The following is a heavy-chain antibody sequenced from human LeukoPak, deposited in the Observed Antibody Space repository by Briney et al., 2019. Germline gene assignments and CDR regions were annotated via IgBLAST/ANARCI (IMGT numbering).Heavy chain of an antibody. D-gene: IGHD6-6*01. V-gene: IGHV4-34*01. CDR3: ARGYNSSDEFDY. J-gene: IGHJ4*02. CDR1: GGSFSGYY. Sequence: SETLSLTCAVYGGSFSGYYWSWIRQPPGKGLEWIGEINHSGSTNYNPSLKSRVTISVDTSKNQFSLKLSSVTAADTAVYYCARGYNSSDEFDYWGQGTLVTVSS. CDR2: INHSGST.